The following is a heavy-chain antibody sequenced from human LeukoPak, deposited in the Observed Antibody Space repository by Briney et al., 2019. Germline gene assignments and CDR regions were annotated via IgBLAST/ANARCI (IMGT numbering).Heavy chain of an antibody. Sequence: ETLPLTCAVYGGSFSGYYWSWIRQPPGKGLEWVANIKQDGSEKYYVDSVKGRFTISRDNAKNSLYLQMNSLRAEDTAMYYCARGESSYCSGGCYFASWGQGTLVTISS. CDR2: IKQDGSEK. D-gene: IGHD2-21*02. V-gene: IGHV3-7*01. J-gene: IGHJ5*01. CDR1: GGSFSGYY. CDR3: ARGESSYCSGGCYFAS.